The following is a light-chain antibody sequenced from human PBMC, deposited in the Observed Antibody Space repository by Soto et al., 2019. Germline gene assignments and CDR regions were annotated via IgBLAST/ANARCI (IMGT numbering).Light chain of an antibody. J-gene: IGKJ4*01. CDR1: QSLLYSNGYNY. CDR3: MQTLQTPLT. CDR2: LGS. Sequence: DIVMTQSPLSLPVIPGEPASISCRSSQSLLYSNGYNYLDWYLQKPGQSPQLLIYLGSNRASGVPDRFSGSGSGTEFTLKISRVEAEDVGVYYCMQTLQTPLTFGGGTKVEIK. V-gene: IGKV2-28*01.